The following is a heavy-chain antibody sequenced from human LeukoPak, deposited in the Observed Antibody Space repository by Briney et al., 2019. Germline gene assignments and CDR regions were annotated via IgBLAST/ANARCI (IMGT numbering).Heavy chain of an antibody. CDR3: ARDPIILRYFDWYEGSYGMDV. J-gene: IGHJ6*02. CDR2: ISYDGSNK. D-gene: IGHD3-9*01. Sequence: RGSLRLSCAASGFTSSSYAIHWVRPAPGKGLGWVAVISYDGSNKYYADSVKGRFTISRDNSKNTLYLQMNSLRAEDTAVYYCARDPIILRYFDWYEGSYGMDVWGQGTTVTVSS. V-gene: IGHV3-30-3*01. CDR1: GFTSSSYA.